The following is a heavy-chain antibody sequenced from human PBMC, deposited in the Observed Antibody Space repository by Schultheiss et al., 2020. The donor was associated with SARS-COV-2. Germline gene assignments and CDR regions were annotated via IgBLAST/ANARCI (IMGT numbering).Heavy chain of an antibody. CDR1: GFTFSGSA. CDR3: ARDGGNYYYYGMDV. Sequence: GSLRLSCAASGFTFSGSAMHWVRQAPGKGLEWIGYIYYSGSTNYNPSLKSRVTISVDTSKNQFSLKLSSVTAADTAVYYCARDGGNYYYYGMDVWGQGTTVTVSS. V-gene: IGHV4-59*01. J-gene: IGHJ6*02. D-gene: IGHD3-16*01. CDR2: IYYSGST.